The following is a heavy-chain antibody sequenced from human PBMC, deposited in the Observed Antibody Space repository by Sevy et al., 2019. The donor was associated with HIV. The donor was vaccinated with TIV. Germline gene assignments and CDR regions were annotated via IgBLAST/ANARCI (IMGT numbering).Heavy chain of an antibody. V-gene: IGHV3-48*01. J-gene: IGHJ4*02. CDR3: ARDPRQYSSGWYDY. CDR1: GFTFSSYS. Sequence: GGSLRLSCAASGFTFSSYSMNWVRQAPGKGLEWVSYISSSSSTIYYADSVKGRCTISRDNAKNSLYLQMNSLRAEDTAVYYCARDPRQYSSGWYDYWGQGTLVTVSS. CDR2: ISSSSSTI. D-gene: IGHD6-19*01.